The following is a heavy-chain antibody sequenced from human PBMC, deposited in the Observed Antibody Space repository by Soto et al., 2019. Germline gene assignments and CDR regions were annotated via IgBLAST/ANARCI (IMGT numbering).Heavy chain of an antibody. CDR3: ARSLGTVYDSLPDY. CDR2: IYYPGST. CDR1: GGSVSSGTYY. V-gene: IGHV4-61*01. J-gene: IGHJ4*01. D-gene: IGHD3-22*01. Sequence: LETLSLTCTVSGGSVSSGTYYWSWIRQPPGKGLEWIGYIYYPGSTNYNPSLKSRVTISIDTSKNQFSLKLSSVTAADTAVFYCARSLGTVYDSLPDYWGQGTLVTSPQ.